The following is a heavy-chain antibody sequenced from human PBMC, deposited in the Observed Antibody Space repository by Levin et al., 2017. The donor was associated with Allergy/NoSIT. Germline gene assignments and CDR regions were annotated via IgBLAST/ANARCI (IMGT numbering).Heavy chain of an antibody. V-gene: IGHV4-4*07. CDR1: GGSISSYY. J-gene: IGHJ4*02. D-gene: IGHD6-13*01. CDR2: IYTSGST. Sequence: SETLSLTCTVSGGSISSYYWSWIRQPAGKGLEWIGRIYTSGSTNYNPSLKSRVTMSVDTSKNQFSLKLSSVTAADTAVYYCARSARRQQLVSSLYYFDYWGQGTLVTVSS. CDR3: ARSARRQQLVSSLYYFDY.